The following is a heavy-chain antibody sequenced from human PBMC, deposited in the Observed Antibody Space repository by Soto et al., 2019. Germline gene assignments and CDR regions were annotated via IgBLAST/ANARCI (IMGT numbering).Heavy chain of an antibody. D-gene: IGHD2-2*02. J-gene: IGHJ5*02. CDR1: GYTFTGYY. V-gene: IGHV1-2*02. CDR3: ARDIVVVPAAIMRRGNCFDP. CDR2: INPNSGGT. Sequence: ASVKVSCKASGYTFTGYYMHWVRQAPGQGLEWMGWINPNSGGTNYAQKFQGRVTMTRDTSISTAYMELSRLRSDDTAVYYCARDIVVVPAAIMRRGNCFDPWGQGTLVTVSS.